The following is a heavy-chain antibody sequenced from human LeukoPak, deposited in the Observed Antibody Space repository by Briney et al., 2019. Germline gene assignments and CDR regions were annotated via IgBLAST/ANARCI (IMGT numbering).Heavy chain of an antibody. CDR3: AKAANYDILTGYYLDY. D-gene: IGHD3-9*01. J-gene: IGHJ4*02. CDR2: ISSSSSTI. V-gene: IGHV3-48*01. CDR1: GFTFSSYS. Sequence: GGSLRLSCAASGFTFSSYSMNWVRQAPGKGLEWVSYISSSSSTIYYADSVKGRFTISRDNSKNTLYLQMNNLRAEDTAIYYCAKAANYDILTGYYLDYWGQGTLVTVSS.